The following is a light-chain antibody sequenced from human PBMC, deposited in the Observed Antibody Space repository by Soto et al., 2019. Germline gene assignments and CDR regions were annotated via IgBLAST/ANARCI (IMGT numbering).Light chain of an antibody. CDR1: QGISNY. CDR2: AAS. CDR3: QKYNSAPWT. J-gene: IGKJ1*01. V-gene: IGKV1-27*01. Sequence: DIQMTQSPSSLSASVGDRVTITCRASQGISNYLAWYQQKPGKVPQLLIYAASTLQSGVPSRFSGSGSGTDFALTISSLQRDDVATYYCQKYNSAPWTFGQGTKVEIK.